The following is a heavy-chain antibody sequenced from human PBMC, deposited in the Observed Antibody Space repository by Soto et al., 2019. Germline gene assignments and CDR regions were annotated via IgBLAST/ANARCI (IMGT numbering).Heavy chain of an antibody. V-gene: IGHV3-11*06. J-gene: IGHJ6*02. Sequence: NPGGSLRLSCVVSGGSFSDLYMSWIRKAPGKGLEWVSHISTDSSNTKYGDSVKGRFTVSRDNAKRSLYLQMNSLRVEDTGIYYCATYGMDVWGQGTTVTVSS. CDR1: GGSFSDLY. CDR2: ISTDSSNT. CDR3: ATYGMDV.